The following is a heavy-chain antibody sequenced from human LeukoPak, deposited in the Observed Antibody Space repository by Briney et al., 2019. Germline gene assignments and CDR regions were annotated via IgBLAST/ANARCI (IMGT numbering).Heavy chain of an antibody. J-gene: IGHJ4*02. Sequence: TGGSLRLSCEVSGFTFRTSWMHWVRQAPGGGLVWVSRMNSDGTTINYADSVKGRFTTSRDNAKNTLYLQMNSLRAEDTAVYYCARRGNYYLDYWGQGTLATVSS. CDR2: MNSDGTTI. D-gene: IGHD2/OR15-2a*01. CDR3: ARRGNYYLDY. CDR1: GFTFRTSW. V-gene: IGHV3-74*01.